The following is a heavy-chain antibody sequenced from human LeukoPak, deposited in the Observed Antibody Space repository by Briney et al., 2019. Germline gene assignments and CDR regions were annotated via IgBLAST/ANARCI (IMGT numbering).Heavy chain of an antibody. CDR1: GYTFTGYY. D-gene: IGHD2-2*01. Sequence: GASVKVSCKASGYTFTGYYIHWVRQAPGQGLEWMGWINPNSGGTNYAQKFQGRVTMTRDTSISTAYMELSRLRSDDTAVYYCAREPSYCSSTSCYYSTTDYYYMDVWGKGTTVTVSS. V-gene: IGHV1-2*02. CDR2: INPNSGGT. CDR3: AREPSYCSSTSCYYSTTDYYYMDV. J-gene: IGHJ6*03.